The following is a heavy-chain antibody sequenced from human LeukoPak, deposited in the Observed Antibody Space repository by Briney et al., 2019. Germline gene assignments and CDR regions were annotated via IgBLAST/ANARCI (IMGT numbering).Heavy chain of an antibody. CDR1: GGTFSSYA. Sequence: SVRVSCKASGGTFSSYAISWVRQAPGQGLEWMGGIIPIFGTANYARKFRGRVTITADESTSTAYMELSSLRSEDTAVYYCARDPRTMVRGVPAALRYWGQGTLVTVSS. V-gene: IGHV1-69*13. J-gene: IGHJ4*02. CDR3: ARDPRTMVRGVPAALRY. D-gene: IGHD3-10*01. CDR2: IIPIFGTA.